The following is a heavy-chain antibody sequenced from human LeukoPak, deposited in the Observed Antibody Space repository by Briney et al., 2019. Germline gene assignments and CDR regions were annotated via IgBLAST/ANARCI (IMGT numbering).Heavy chain of an antibody. CDR1: EFTFSAYW. J-gene: IGHJ4*02. CDR2: ISPTGSTT. V-gene: IGHV3-74*01. Sequence: PGGSLRLSCAASEFTFSAYWMHWARQLPGKGLVWVSRISPTGSTTSYADSVKGRFTVSRDNAKNTLYLQVNNLRAEDTAVYYCARGPNSNWSGLDFWGQGTLLTVSS. CDR3: ARGPNSNWSGLDF. D-gene: IGHD6-6*01.